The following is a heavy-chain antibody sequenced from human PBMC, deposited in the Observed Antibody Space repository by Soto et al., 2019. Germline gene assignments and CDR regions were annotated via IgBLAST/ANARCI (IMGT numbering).Heavy chain of an antibody. J-gene: IGHJ4*02. CDR2: IYYSGST. Sequence: PSETLSLTCTVSGGSISSYYWSWIRQPPGKGLEWIGYIYYSGSTNYNASLKSRVTISVDTSKNQFSLKLGSVTAADTAVYYCARGLNYYGSGSLDPYFDYWGQGTLVTVSS. CDR1: GGSISSYY. D-gene: IGHD3-10*01. CDR3: ARGLNYYGSGSLDPYFDY. V-gene: IGHV4-59*01.